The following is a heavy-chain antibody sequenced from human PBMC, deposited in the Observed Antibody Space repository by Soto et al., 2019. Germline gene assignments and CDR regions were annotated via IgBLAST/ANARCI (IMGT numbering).Heavy chain of an antibody. V-gene: IGHV4-31*03. Sequence: QVQLQESGPGLVKPSQTLSLTCTVSGGSISSGGYYWSWIRQHPGKGLEWIGYIYYSGSTYYNPSLKSRVTIXXDXSXXQFSLKLSSVTAADTAVYYCARDRGDYYGSGSYQMWGQGTLVTVSS. D-gene: IGHD3-10*01. CDR3: ARDRGDYYGSGSYQM. CDR1: GGSISSGGYY. J-gene: IGHJ4*02. CDR2: IYYSGST.